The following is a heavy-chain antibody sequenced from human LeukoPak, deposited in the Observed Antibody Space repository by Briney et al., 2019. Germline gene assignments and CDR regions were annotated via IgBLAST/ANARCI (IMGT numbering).Heavy chain of an antibody. Sequence: ASVKVSCKASGYTFTGYYLHWVRQAPGQGLEWMGWINLNNGAANYAQKFQGTVTMTRDTSIATAYMELSRLRSDDTAFYYCARDPVGRWSPDLDYWGQGTLVTVSS. CDR1: GYTFTGYY. V-gene: IGHV1-2*02. D-gene: IGHD1-26*01. CDR2: INLNNGAA. J-gene: IGHJ4*02. CDR3: ARDPVGRWSPDLDY.